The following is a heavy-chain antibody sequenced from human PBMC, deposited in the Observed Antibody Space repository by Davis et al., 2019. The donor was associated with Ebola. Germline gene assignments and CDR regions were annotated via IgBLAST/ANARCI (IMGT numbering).Heavy chain of an antibody. CDR3: ARVEMATMNEGGLDY. J-gene: IGHJ4*02. Sequence: GESLKISCAASGFTFSSYWMHWVRQAPGKGLVWVSRINSDGSSTSYADSVKGRFTTSRDNAKNTLYLQMNSLRAEDTAVYYCARVEMATMNEGGLDYWGQGTLVTVSS. D-gene: IGHD5-24*01. CDR1: GFTFSSYW. V-gene: IGHV3-74*01. CDR2: INSDGSST.